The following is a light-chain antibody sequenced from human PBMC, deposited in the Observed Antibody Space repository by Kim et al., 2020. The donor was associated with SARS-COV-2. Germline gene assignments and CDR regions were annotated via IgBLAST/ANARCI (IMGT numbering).Light chain of an antibody. CDR3: SSYTSSSTYV. CDR2: DVS. J-gene: IGLJ1*01. V-gene: IGLV2-14*04. Sequence: GQSIAISCTGTSSYVDCYNYVSWYQQHPGKAPKLMIYDVSKRPSGVSNRFSGSKSGNTASLTISGLQAEDEADYYCSSYTSSSTYVFGTGTKVTVL. CDR1: SSYVDCYNY.